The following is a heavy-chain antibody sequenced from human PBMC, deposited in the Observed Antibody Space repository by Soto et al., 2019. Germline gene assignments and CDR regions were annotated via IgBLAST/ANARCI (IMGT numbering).Heavy chain of an antibody. Sequence: EVRLVESGGGLVQPGGSLKLSCAASGFTFSGSAMHWVRQASGKGLEWVGRIRSKANSYATAYAASVKGRFTISRDDSKNTAYLQMNSLKTEDTAVYYCTRLIAVAGPYNWFDPWGQGTLVTVSS. D-gene: IGHD6-19*01. V-gene: IGHV3-73*01. CDR3: TRLIAVAGPYNWFDP. J-gene: IGHJ5*02. CDR2: IRSKANSYAT. CDR1: GFTFSGSA.